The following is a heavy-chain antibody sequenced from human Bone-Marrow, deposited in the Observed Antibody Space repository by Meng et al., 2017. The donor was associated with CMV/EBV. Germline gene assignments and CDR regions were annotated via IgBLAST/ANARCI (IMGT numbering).Heavy chain of an antibody. CDR1: GYTFTGYY. V-gene: IGHV1-2*02. CDR3: ARFRGVIMYYYGMAV. D-gene: IGHD3-10*01. Sequence: ASVKVSCKASGYTFTGYYMHWVRQAPGQGREWMGWINPNSGGTNYAQKFQGRVTMTRDTSISTAYMELSRLRSDDTAVYYCARFRGVIMYYYGMAVWGQGTTVTVSS. J-gene: IGHJ6*02. CDR2: INPNSGGT.